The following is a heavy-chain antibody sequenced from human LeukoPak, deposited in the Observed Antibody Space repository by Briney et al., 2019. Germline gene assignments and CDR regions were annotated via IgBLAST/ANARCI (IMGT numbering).Heavy chain of an antibody. D-gene: IGHD1-26*01. CDR2: IYYSGSA. CDR1: GGSISSYY. J-gene: IGHJ4*02. V-gene: IGHV4-59*01. CDR3: ARSLRELPNFDY. Sequence: PSETLSLTCTVSGGSISSYYWSWIRQPPGKGLEWIGYIYYSGSANYNPSLKSRVTISVDTSKNQFSLKLSSVTAADTAVYYCARSLRELPNFDYWGQGTLVTVSS.